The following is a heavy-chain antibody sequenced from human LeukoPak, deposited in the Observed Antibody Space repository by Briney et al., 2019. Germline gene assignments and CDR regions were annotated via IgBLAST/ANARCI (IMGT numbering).Heavy chain of an antibody. CDR3: AKETNGDYRQYYFDY. CDR1: GFTFSSYG. Sequence: GGSLRLSCAASGFTFSSYGMHWVRQAPGKGLEWVAVISYDGSNKYYEDSVKGRFTISRGNSKNTLYLQMNSLRAEDTAVYYCAKETNGDYRQYYFDYWGQGTLVTVSS. V-gene: IGHV3-30*18. D-gene: IGHD4-17*01. CDR2: ISYDGSNK. J-gene: IGHJ4*02.